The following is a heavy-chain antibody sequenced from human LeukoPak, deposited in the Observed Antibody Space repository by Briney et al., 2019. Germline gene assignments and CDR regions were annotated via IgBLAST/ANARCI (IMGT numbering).Heavy chain of an antibody. V-gene: IGHV4-39*02. J-gene: IGHJ5*02. D-gene: IGHD3-3*01. CDR1: GDSITNSNYY. Sequence: SETLSLTCTASGDSITNSNYYWGWVRQSPGRGLEWLGNIFYNGGPYYNPSFKSRVVISVDTSKNHFSLKLNSVTAADTAVYYCARDHLANLASRLFDPWGQGTLVTVSS. CDR3: ARDHLANLASRLFDP. CDR2: IFYNGGP.